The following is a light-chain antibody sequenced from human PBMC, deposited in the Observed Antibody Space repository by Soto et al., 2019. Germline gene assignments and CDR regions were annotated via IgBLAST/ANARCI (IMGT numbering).Light chain of an antibody. J-gene: IGLJ1*01. V-gene: IGLV2-14*01. CDR3: SSYTSSSTYV. Sequence: SVLTQPASVSGSPGQSITISCTGTSSDVGGYNYVSWYQQYPGKVPKLMIYDVSYRPSGVSNRFSGSKSGNTASLTISGLQAEDEPDYYCSSYTSSSTYVFGTGTKVTV. CDR2: DVS. CDR1: SSDVGGYNY.